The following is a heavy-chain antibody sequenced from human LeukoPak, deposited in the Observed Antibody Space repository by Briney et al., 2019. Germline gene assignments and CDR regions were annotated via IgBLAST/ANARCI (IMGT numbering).Heavy chain of an antibody. V-gene: IGHV3-23*01. CDR1: GFTFSNYA. CDR2: ISGSGGST. Sequence: PGGSLRLSCAASGFTFSNYAMNWVRQAPGKGLEWVSAISGSGGSTYYAASVKGRFTISRDTSKNTLYLQMNSLRAEDTAVYYCAKEKGYYDSSGYYYFDYWGQGTLVTVSS. D-gene: IGHD3-22*01. CDR3: AKEKGYYDSSGYYYFDY. J-gene: IGHJ4*02.